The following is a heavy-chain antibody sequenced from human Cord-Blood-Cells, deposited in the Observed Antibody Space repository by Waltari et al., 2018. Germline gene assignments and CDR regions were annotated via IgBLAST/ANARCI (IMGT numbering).Heavy chain of an antibody. J-gene: IGHJ3*02. CDR1: GYTFTSYG. V-gene: IGHV1-18*03. Sequence: QVQLVQSGAEVKKPGASVKVSCKASGYTFTSYGIRGVRQAPGQGLEWMGWISAYNGNTNYAQKLQGRVTMTTDTSTSTAYMELRSLRSDDMAVYYCARDIGFWSGYHNPGAFDIWGQGTMVTVSS. CDR2: ISAYNGNT. D-gene: IGHD3-3*01. CDR3: ARDIGFWSGYHNPGAFDI.